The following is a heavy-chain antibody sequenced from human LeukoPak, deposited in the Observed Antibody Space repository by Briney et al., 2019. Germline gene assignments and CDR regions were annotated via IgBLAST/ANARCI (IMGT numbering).Heavy chain of an antibody. CDR3: ARPSSGSYYVSFDY. J-gene: IGHJ4*02. CDR2: INPNSGGT. CDR1: GYTFTSYY. D-gene: IGHD1-26*01. Sequence: GASVKVSCKASGYTFTSYYMHWVRQAPGQGLEWMGRINPNSGGTNYAQKFQGRVTMTRDTSISTAYMELSRLRSDDTAVYYCARPSSGSYYVSFDYWGQGTLVTVSS. V-gene: IGHV1-2*06.